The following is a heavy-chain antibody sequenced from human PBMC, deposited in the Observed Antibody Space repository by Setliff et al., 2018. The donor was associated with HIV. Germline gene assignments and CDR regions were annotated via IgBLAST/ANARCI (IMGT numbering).Heavy chain of an antibody. J-gene: IGHJ4*02. CDR3: SKVDSGHCDSSSCRDFDY. CDR1: GFTFSHYS. V-gene: IGHV3-48*01. D-gene: IGHD2-2*03. CDR2: ISSSSSTT. Sequence: GGSLRLSCAASGFTFSHYSMNWVRQAPGKGLEWVSYISSSSSTTYYADSVRGRFTISRDNSKNTLYLQMNSLRAGDTAVYYCSKVDSGHCDSSSCRDFDYWGQGTLVTVSS.